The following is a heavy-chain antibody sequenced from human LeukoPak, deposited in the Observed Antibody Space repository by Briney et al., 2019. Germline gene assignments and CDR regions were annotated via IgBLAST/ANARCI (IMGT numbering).Heavy chain of an antibody. CDR1: GFTLNSYW. V-gene: IGHV3-74*01. Sequence: PGGSLRLSCTVSGFTLNSYWMHWVRQAPGKGLVWVSRMNNDGRVISYADSVKGRFTISRDNAKNTLYLQMNSLRAEDTAVYYCAREFEATGFWALDYWGQGTLVTVSS. CDR2: MNNDGRVI. CDR3: AREFEATGFWALDY. J-gene: IGHJ4*02. D-gene: IGHD3-16*01.